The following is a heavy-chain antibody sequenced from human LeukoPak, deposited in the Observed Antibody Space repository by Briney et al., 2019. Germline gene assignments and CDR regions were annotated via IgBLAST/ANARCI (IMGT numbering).Heavy chain of an antibody. CDR3: ARGGSPWGYYDSSGYYYWFDP. V-gene: IGHV1-18*01. CDR2: INTYNGNT. D-gene: IGHD3-22*01. J-gene: IGHJ5*02. CDR1: GYTFNTYG. Sequence: ASVKVSCKASGYTFNTYGISWVRQAPGQGLEWMGWINTYNGNTNYAQKFQGRVTMTTDTSTSTAYMELRSLRSDDTAVYYCARGGSPWGYYDSSGYYYWFDPWGQGTLVTVSS.